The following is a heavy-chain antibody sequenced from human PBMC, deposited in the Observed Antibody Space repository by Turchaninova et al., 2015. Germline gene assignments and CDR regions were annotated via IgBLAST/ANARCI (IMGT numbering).Heavy chain of an antibody. CDR2: IDAGNGNT. CDR3: ARYPPYGDFAQYYGLDV. Sequence: QAHLVQSGTEVKKPGASVKISCQASGYRFNRFAVHWVRPAPGQRLEWMGLIDAGNGNTKYSETFQDTATLTRLTCAGKVFLDRRILRPEDTVCYCCARYPPYGDFAQYYGLDVWGQGTTVIVSS. J-gene: IGHJ6*02. V-gene: IGHV1-3*01. D-gene: IGHD4-17*01. CDR1: GYRFNRFA.